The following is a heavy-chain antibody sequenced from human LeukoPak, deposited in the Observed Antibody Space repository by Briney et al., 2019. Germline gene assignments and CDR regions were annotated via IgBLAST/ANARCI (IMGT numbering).Heavy chain of an antibody. CDR1: GYTFTSYD. J-gene: IGHJ6*02. Sequence: ASVTVSCKASGYTFTSYDINWVRQAPGQGLEWIGWMNPNSGNTGYAQKFQGRVIMTRNTSIGTAYMELSSLRSEDTAVYYCAKAKTTHFGGPLYGMDVWGQGTTVTVSS. CDR3: AKAKTTHFGGPLYGMDV. D-gene: IGHD3-3*01. CDR2: MNPNSGNT. V-gene: IGHV1-8*01.